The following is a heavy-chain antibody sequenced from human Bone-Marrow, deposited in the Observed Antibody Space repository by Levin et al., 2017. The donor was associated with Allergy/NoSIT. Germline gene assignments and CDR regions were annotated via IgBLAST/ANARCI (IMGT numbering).Heavy chain of an antibody. Sequence: GGSLRLSCEASGFAFSDFSMNWVRQAPGKGLEWVSSITHSSLYIYYADSVKGRFTISRDNAKNSLYLQMNSLRAEDTAVYYCARMVRGGDWFDPWGQGTLVTVSS. D-gene: IGHD3-10*01. V-gene: IGHV3-21*01. CDR2: ITHSSLYI. CDR3: ARMVRGGDWFDP. J-gene: IGHJ5*02. CDR1: GFAFSDFS.